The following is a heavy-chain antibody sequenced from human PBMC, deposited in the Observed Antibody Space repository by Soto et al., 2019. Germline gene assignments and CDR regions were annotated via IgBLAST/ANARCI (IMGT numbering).Heavy chain of an antibody. CDR3: AGSGGSNSSYGVFDF. J-gene: IGHJ4*02. Sequence: QVQLQESGPGLVKPSQTLSVTCTVSGDSITSGPYYWSWVRQLPGRGLEWIGYIYFRGNSYYNPSLKSRITISLDRSKNQSSLELNSVTAADAAVDYCAGSGGSNSSYGVFDFWGQGTLVTVSS. CDR1: GDSITSGPYY. V-gene: IGHV4-31*03. CDR2: IYFRGNS. D-gene: IGHD3-10*01.